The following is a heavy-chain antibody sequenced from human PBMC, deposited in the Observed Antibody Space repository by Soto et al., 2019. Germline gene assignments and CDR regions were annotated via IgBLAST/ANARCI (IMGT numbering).Heavy chain of an antibody. CDR3: TTGLDDYGAFLNYYGMDV. Sequence: GGSLRLSCAASGFTFSNAWMNWVRQAPGKGLEWVGRIKSKTDGGTTDYAAPVKGRFTISRDDSKNTLYLQMNSLKTEDTAVYYCTTGLDDYGAFLNYYGMDVWGQGTTVTVSS. J-gene: IGHJ6*02. D-gene: IGHD4-17*01. V-gene: IGHV3-15*07. CDR1: GFTFSNAW. CDR2: IKSKTDGGTT.